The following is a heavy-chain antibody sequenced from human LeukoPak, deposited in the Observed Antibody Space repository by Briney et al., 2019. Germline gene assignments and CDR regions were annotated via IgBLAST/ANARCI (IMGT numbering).Heavy chain of an antibody. Sequence: GGSLRLSCAASGFTSSSYSMNWVRQAPGKGLEWVSSISSSSSYIYYADSVKGRFTISRDNAKNSLYLQMNSLRAEDTAVYYCARDGSYYDSSGYYYKYYFDYWGQGTLVTVSS. CDR1: GFTSSSYS. CDR3: ARDGSYYDSSGYYYKYYFDY. V-gene: IGHV3-21*01. D-gene: IGHD3-22*01. CDR2: ISSSSSYI. J-gene: IGHJ4*02.